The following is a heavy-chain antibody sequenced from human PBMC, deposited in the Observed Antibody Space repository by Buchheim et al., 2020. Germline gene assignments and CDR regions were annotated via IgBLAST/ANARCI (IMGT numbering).Heavy chain of an antibody. Sequence: QVQLQQWGAGLLKPSETLSLPCAVYGGSFSGYYWSWIRQPPGKGLGWIGEINLSGSTNYNPSLKSRVTNSVDTSNNQLSLKLGSVTAAGTAVYYCAIGSCYHYWGQGTL. CDR2: INLSGST. CDR3: AIGSCYHY. J-gene: IGHJ4*02. V-gene: IGHV4-34*01. D-gene: IGHD2-15*01. CDR1: GGSFSGYY.